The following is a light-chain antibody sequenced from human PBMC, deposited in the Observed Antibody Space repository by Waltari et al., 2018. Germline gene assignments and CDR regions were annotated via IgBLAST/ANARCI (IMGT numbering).Light chain of an antibody. V-gene: IGLV1-40*01. CDR2: GVN. CDR1: GSNIGAYD. Sequence: QSVLTQPPSVSGAPGQRVTLSCTGSGSNIGAYDVHWYQHRPGKAPTPFIYGVNNRPSGVPDRFFGSKSGTSASLAITSLRAEDEGVYYCQSYDTSLSVVFGGGTKLTVL. CDR3: QSYDTSLSVV. J-gene: IGLJ2*01.